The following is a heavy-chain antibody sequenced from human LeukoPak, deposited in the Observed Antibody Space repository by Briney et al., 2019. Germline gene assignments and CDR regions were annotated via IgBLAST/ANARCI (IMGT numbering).Heavy chain of an antibody. D-gene: IGHD2-21*01. Sequence: GGSLRLSCAASGFTFSDYYMSWIRQAPGKGLEWVSYISSSGSTIYYADSVKGRFTISRDNAKNSLYLQMNSLRAEDTAVYYCARFRHIVMVIATDWGQGTLVTVSS. CDR2: ISSSGSTI. CDR3: ARFRHIVMVIATD. CDR1: GFTFSDYY. V-gene: IGHV3-11*04. J-gene: IGHJ4*02.